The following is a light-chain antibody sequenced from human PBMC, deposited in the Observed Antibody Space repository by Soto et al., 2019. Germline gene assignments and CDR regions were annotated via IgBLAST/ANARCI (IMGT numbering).Light chain of an antibody. J-gene: IGKJ1*01. V-gene: IGKV1-39*01. Sequence: DIQMTQSPSSLSASVGDRVTITCRATQTISNSLNWYQQRPGKAPNLLIYGTSTLQGGVPSRFSGSGSGTDFTLTISSLQPEDSATYFCQESHTFLWGTFGQGTKVEV. CDR2: GTS. CDR3: QESHTFLWGT. CDR1: QTISNS.